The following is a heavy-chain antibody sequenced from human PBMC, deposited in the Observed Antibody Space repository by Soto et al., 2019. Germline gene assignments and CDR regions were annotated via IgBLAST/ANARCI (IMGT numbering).Heavy chain of an antibody. CDR2: MNPNSGNT. Sequence: ASVKVSCKTSGYTFTSYDINWVRQATGQGLEWMGWMNPNSGNTGYAQKFQGRVTMTRNTSISTAYMELTSLGSEDTAVYYCARVYIGVVYPIWFDSWGQGTLVTVSS. CDR3: ARVYIGVVYPIWFDS. V-gene: IGHV1-8*01. D-gene: IGHD2-8*02. CDR1: GYTFTSYD. J-gene: IGHJ5*01.